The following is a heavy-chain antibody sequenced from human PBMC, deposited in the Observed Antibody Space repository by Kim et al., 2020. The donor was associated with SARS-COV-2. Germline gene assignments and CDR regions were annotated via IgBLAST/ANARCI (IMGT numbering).Heavy chain of an antibody. CDR2: IYYSGST. D-gene: IGHD1-26*01. CDR1: GGSISSYY. V-gene: IGHV4-59*01. J-gene: IGHJ4*02. CDR3: VRGVNRGGGYYFGY. Sequence: SETLSLTCTVSGGSISSYYWSWIRQPPGKGLEWIGYIYYSGSTNYNPSVKSRVTISVDTSKKQFSLKLSSVTAADTAVYYCVRGVNRGGGYYFGYWGQGTLVTVSS.